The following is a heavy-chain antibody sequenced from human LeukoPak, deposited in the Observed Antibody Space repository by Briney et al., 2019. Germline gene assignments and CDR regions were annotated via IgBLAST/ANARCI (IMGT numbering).Heavy chain of an antibody. CDR2: ISSSSSYI. J-gene: IGHJ3*02. CDR3: AKDSLLGAFDI. CDR1: GFTFSSYT. D-gene: IGHD2/OR15-2a*01. Sequence: GGSLRLSCAASGFTFSSYTMNWVRQAPGKGLEWVSSISSSSSYIYYADSVKGRFTISRDNAKNSLYLQMNSLRAEDMALYYCAKDSLLGAFDIWGQGTMVTVSS. V-gene: IGHV3-21*04.